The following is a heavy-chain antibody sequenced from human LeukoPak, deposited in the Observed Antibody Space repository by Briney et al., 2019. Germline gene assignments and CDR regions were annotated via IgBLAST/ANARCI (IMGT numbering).Heavy chain of an antibody. CDR2: IYHSGST. CDR1: GGSISSGGYY. J-gene: IGHJ4*02. V-gene: IGHV4-30-2*01. D-gene: IGHD6-6*01. CDR3: ARGDYSSSSRGAVFDY. Sequence: PSQTLSLTCTVSGGSISSGGYYWSWIRQPPGKGLEWIGYIYHSGSTYYNPSLKSRVTISVDRSKNQFSLKLSSVTAGDTAVYYCARGDYSSSSRGAVFDYWGQGTLVTISS.